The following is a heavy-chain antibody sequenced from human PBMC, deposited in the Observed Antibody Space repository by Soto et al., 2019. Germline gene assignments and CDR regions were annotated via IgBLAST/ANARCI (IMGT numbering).Heavy chain of an antibody. CDR1: GGSISSGGYS. Sequence: SETLSLTCAVSGGSISSGGYSWSWIRQPPGKGLEWIGYMYHSESTYYNPSLKGRVTISVDTSKNQFSLKLSSVTAADTAVYYCARRAKRELEVSIDYWGQGTLVTVSS. CDR2: MYHSEST. V-gene: IGHV4-30-2*01. CDR3: ARRAKRELEVSIDY. J-gene: IGHJ4*02. D-gene: IGHD1-26*01.